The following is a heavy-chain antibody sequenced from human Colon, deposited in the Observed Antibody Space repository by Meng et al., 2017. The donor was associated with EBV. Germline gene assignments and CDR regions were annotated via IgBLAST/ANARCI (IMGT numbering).Heavy chain of an antibody. D-gene: IGHD6-13*01. V-gene: IGHV3-23*01. CDR3: AQGGLYSRTWGQY. Sequence: EVQLLESXGGLVQPGGSLRLSCAASGFTFSSYAMSWVRQAPGKGLEWVSAMSGSGGSTYYADSVKGRFTISRDNSKNTLYLQVNSLRVEDTALYYCAQGGLYSRTWGQYWGQGTLGTVSS. J-gene: IGHJ1*01. CDR2: MSGSGGST. CDR1: GFTFSSYA.